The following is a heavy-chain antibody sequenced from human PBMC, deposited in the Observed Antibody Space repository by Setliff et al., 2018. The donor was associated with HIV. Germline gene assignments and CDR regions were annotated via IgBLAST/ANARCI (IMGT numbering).Heavy chain of an antibody. J-gene: IGHJ6*04. D-gene: IGHD3-10*01. Sequence: SETLSLTCTVSGDSIHSVTSYWGWFRQSPGRGLEWIGSMFRGGGRQFQPSLASRVSISGATSKNQFSLKMTSVTPADTAVYFCVGVPYYYGTGTLWVWGKGITVTVSS. V-gene: IGHV4-39*07. CDR2: MFRGGGR. CDR1: GDSIHSVTSY. CDR3: VGVPYYYGTGTLWV.